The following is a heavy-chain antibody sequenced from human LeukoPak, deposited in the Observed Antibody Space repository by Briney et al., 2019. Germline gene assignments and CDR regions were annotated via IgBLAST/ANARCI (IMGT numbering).Heavy chain of an antibody. J-gene: IGHJ5*02. Sequence: SETLSLTCTVSGGSISSGGYYWSWIRQHPGKGLEWIGYIYYSGSTYYNPSLKSRVTISVDTSKNQFSLKLSSVTAADTAVYYCARGFYCSGGSCYSNWFDPWGQGTLVTVSS. CDR2: IYYSGST. CDR3: ARGFYCSGGSCYSNWFDP. D-gene: IGHD2-15*01. CDR1: GGSISSGGYY. V-gene: IGHV4-31*03.